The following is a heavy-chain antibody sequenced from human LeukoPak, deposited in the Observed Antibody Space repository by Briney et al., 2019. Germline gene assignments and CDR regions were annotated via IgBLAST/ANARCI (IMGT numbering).Heavy chain of an antibody. D-gene: IGHD2-8*01. CDR3: ARHLRVYAFDY. Sequence: ESLRLSCAASGFTFSDYAMYWVRQAPGKGLEWVSSIEASGGATYYADSVKGRFTISRDNSKNTVYLQMNSLTAEDTAVYYCARHLRVYAFDYWGQGTLVTVSS. CDR1: GFTFSDYA. CDR2: IEASGGAT. J-gene: IGHJ4*02. V-gene: IGHV3-23*01.